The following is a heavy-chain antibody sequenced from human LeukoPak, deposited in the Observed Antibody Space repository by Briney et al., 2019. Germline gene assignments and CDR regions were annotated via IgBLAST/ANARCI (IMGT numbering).Heavy chain of an antibody. CDR2: IYYSGST. V-gene: IGHV4-59*08. J-gene: IGHJ4*02. CDR1: GGSISSYY. CDR3: ARYISDFGTGLYGDF. Sequence: ASESLSLTCTVSGGSISSYYWSWIRQPPGKGLEWIGYIYYSGSTNYNPSLKSRVTVSVDASKNQFSLRLSSVTAADTAVYYCARYISDFGTGLYGDFWGQGTLVTVSS. D-gene: IGHD6-19*01.